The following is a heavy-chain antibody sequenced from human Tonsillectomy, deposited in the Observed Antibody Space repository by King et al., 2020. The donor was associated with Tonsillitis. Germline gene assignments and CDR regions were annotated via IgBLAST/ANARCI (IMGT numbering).Heavy chain of an antibody. Sequence: VQLVESGGGLVKPGGSLRLSCAASGFTFSSYSMNWVRQAPGKGLEWVSSISSGSAYIYYADSVKGRFTVSRDNAKNSLYLQMNSLRPEETAGYYCARDWEYYSDSSGYYPNYGMDVWGQGTTVTVSS. V-gene: IGHV3-21*01. J-gene: IGHJ6*02. CDR3: ARDWEYYSDSSGYYPNYGMDV. CDR1: GFTFSSYS. D-gene: IGHD3-22*01. CDR2: ISSGSAYI.